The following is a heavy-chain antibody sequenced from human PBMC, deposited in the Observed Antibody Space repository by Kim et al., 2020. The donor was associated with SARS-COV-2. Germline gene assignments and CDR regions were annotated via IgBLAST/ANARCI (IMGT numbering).Heavy chain of an antibody. V-gene: IGHV1-69*01. CDR3: AREAVTTLSYFDY. D-gene: IGHD4-4*01. Sequence: YAQKFQGRVTITADESTSTAYMELSSLRSEDTAVYYCAREAVTTLSYFDYWGQGTLVTVSS. J-gene: IGHJ4*02.